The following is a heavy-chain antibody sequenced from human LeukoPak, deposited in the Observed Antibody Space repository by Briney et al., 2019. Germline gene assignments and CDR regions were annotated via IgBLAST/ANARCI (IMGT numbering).Heavy chain of an antibody. CDR2: INPNSGGT. Sequence: GASVKVSCKASGYTFTGYYMHWVRQAPGQGLEWMGWINPNSGGTNYAQKFQGRVTMTRDTSISTAYMELSRLRSDDTAVYYCARGYCSSTSCYPNYYYGMDVWGQGTTVTVSS. V-gene: IGHV1-2*02. CDR3: ARGYCSSTSCYPNYYYGMDV. CDR1: GYTFTGYY. J-gene: IGHJ6*02. D-gene: IGHD2-2*01.